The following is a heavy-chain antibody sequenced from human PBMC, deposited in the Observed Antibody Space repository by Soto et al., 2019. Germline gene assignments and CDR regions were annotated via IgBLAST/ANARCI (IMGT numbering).Heavy chain of an antibody. CDR1: GYTFTSYG. V-gene: IGHV1-18*01. J-gene: IGHJ5*02. CDR2: ISAYNGNT. D-gene: IGHD6-25*01. CDR3: ASSVAGIAADNWFDP. Sequence: QVQLVQSGAEVKKPGASVKVSCKASGYTFTSYGISWVRQAPGQGLEWMGWISAYNGNTNYAQKLQGRVTMTTDTSTSTADLELRSMRSDATAVYYCASSVAGIAADNWFDPGGQGTLVTVSS.